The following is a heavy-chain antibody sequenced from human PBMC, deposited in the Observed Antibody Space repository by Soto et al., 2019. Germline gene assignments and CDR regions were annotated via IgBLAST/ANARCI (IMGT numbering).Heavy chain of an antibody. D-gene: IGHD2-2*01. CDR1: GFAFSNYS. J-gene: IGHJ4*02. V-gene: IGHV3-48*01. Sequence: GGSLRLSCVGTGFAFSNYSMNWVRQAPGKGLEWVSYIRSSGSPTYYAGSVKGRFTISRDNAKKSLYLQMNSLRAEDTAVYYCARMSSSISPGCWGQGTLVTVSS. CDR3: ARMSSSISPGC. CDR2: IRSSGSPT.